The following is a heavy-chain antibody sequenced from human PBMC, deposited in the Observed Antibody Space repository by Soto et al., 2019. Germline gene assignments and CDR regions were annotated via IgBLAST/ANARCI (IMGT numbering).Heavy chain of an antibody. D-gene: IGHD6-19*01. CDR3: ARVLIAVAGHDAFDI. CDR1: GGTFSSYA. V-gene: IGHV1-69*13. Sequence: ASVKVSCKASGGTFSSYAISWVRQAPGQGLEWMGGIIPIFGTANYAQKFQGRVTITADESTSTAYMELSSLGSEDTAVYYCARVLIAVAGHDAFDIWVQGTMVTVSS. J-gene: IGHJ3*02. CDR2: IIPIFGTA.